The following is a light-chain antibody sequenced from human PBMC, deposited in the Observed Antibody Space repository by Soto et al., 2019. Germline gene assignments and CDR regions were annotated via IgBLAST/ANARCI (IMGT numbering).Light chain of an antibody. CDR1: QSVSSSY. CDR2: GAS. J-gene: IGKJ5*01. Sequence: EIVLTQSPGTLSLSPGERATLSCRASQSVSSSYLAWYQQKPGQAPLLLIYGASRRASGVPDRFSGSGSGTDFTLTISGLEPEDFAVYYCHQYASSPFTFGQGTRLDI. V-gene: IGKV3-20*01. CDR3: HQYASSPFT.